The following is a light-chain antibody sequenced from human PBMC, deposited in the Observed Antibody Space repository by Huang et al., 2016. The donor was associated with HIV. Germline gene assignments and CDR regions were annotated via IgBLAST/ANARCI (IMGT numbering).Light chain of an antibody. J-gene: IGKJ2*01. CDR1: QSISSW. CDR3: QQYNTYPYT. V-gene: IGKV1-5*01. CDR2: DAS. Sequence: DIQMTQSPSTLSASVGDRVTITCRASQSISSWLAWYQQKPGKAPKLLIYDASSLESGVPPGFSGSGYGTEFTLTINSLQPDNFATYYCQQYNTYPYTFGQGTKLEIK.